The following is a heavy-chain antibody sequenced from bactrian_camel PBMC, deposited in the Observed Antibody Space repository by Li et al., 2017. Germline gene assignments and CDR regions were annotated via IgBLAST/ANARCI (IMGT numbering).Heavy chain of an antibody. D-gene: IGHD4*01. V-gene: IGHV3-2*01. CDR3: ATVAGSLDSDYARARAYVY. J-gene: IGHJ4*01. CDR1: GFTFSSSD. CDR2: MFKDGRTT. Sequence: HVQLVESGGGLVQPGGSLRLSCTASGFTFSSSDMSWVRLAPGKGLEWVSTMFKDGRTTYYRDSVKGRFTISRDNAKNTVYLQMNSLKSEDTALYYCATVAGSLDSDYARARAYVYWGQGTQVTVS.